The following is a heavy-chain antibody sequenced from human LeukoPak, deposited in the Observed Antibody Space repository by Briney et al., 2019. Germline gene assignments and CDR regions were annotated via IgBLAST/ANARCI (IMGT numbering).Heavy chain of an antibody. J-gene: IGHJ2*01. CDR1: GGSIGSSNW. V-gene: IGHV4-4*02. D-gene: IGHD1-26*01. CDR2: IYHSGST. CDR3: ATRTHSGSYPDWYFDL. Sequence: SETLSLTCAVSGGSIGSSNWWSWVRQPPGKGLEWIGEIYHSGSTNYNPSLKSRVTISVDKSKNQFSLKLSSVTAADTAVYYCATRTHSGSYPDWYFDLWGRGTLVTVSS.